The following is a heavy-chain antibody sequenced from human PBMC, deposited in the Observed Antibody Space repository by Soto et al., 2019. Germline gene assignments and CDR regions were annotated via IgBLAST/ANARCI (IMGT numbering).Heavy chain of an antibody. CDR3: AKDAWEDYGQIDY. V-gene: IGHV3-74*01. CDR2: INSDASHT. D-gene: IGHD4-17*01. Sequence: GGSLRLSCAASGFTFSTYWMHWIRQVPGKGLEWVSRINSDASHTYYADSVKGRFTISRDNAKNTLHLQMNSLRAEDTAVYYCAKDAWEDYGQIDYWGQGTLVTVSS. J-gene: IGHJ4*02. CDR1: GFTFSTYW.